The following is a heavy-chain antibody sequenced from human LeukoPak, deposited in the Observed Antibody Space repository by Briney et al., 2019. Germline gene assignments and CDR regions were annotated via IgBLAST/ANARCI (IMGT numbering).Heavy chain of an antibody. Sequence: PGGSLRLSCAASGFTFSSYGMHWVRQAPGKGLEWVAFIRYDGSNKYYADSVRGRFTISRDNSKNTLYLQMNSLRAEDTAVYYCAKDPHLYYDILTGYFPDYWGQGTLVTVSS. CDR1: GFTFSSYG. CDR3: AKDPHLYYDILTGYFPDY. D-gene: IGHD3-9*01. V-gene: IGHV3-30*02. J-gene: IGHJ4*02. CDR2: IRYDGSNK.